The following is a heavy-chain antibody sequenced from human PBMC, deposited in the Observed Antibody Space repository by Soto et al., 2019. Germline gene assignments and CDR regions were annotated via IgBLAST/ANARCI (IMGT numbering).Heavy chain of an antibody. CDR2: ISSSSSTI. Sequence: EVQLVESGGGLVQPGGSLRLSCAASGFTFSSYSMNWVRQAPGKGLEWVSYISSSSSTIYYADSVKGRFTISRDNGRSSLYLQRNRLCDADTAVYYWASGKDYAEGGSWGQGTLVTVSS. CDR1: GFTFSSYS. J-gene: IGHJ5*02. D-gene: IGHD4-17*01. V-gene: IGHV3-48*02. CDR3: ASGKDYAEGGS.